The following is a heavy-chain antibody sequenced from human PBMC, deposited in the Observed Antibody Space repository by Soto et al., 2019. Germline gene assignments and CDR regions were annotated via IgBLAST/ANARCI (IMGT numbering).Heavy chain of an antibody. D-gene: IGHD1-1*01. J-gene: IGHJ6*03. CDR3: ARAEGGILYYYYMDV. CDR2: IWYDGSNK. Sequence: GGSLRLSCAASGFTFSSYGMHWVRQAPGKGLEWVAVIWYDGSNKYYADSVKGRFTISRDNSKNTLYLQMNSLRAEDTAVYYCARAEGGILYYYYMDVWGKGTTVTVSS. V-gene: IGHV3-33*01. CDR1: GFTFSSYG.